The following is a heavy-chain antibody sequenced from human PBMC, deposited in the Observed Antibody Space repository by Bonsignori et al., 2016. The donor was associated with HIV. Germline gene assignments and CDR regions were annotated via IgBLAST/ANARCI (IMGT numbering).Heavy chain of an antibody. D-gene: IGHD6-6*01. Sequence: WIRQPPGKGLEWIGEINHSGSTNYNPSLKSRVTISVDTSKNQFSLKLSSVTAAGTAVYYCARLRMSSSSRGPFDYWGQGTLVTVSS. V-gene: IGHV4-34*01. CDR3: ARLRMSSSSRGPFDY. J-gene: IGHJ4*02. CDR2: INHSGST.